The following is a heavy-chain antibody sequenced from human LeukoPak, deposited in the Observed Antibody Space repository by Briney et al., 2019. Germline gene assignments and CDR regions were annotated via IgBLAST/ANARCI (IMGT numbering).Heavy chain of an antibody. Sequence: PSETLSLTCSVFGGSISSYYWTWIRQSPARGQEWIGHIYYSGSPNYNPSLKSRVTISSDTSKNHFSLKVTSVTAADTAFYYCARLSRAGEDYWGQGILVTVSS. D-gene: IGHD3-16*01. V-gene: IGHV4-59*01. CDR1: GGSISSYY. CDR2: IYYSGSP. J-gene: IGHJ4*02. CDR3: ARLSRAGEDY.